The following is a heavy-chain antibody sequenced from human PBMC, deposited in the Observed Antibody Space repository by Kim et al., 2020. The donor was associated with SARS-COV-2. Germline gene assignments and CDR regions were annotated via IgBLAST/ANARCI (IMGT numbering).Heavy chain of an antibody. CDR2: IYYSGST. CDR3: ASRTLLWFGELKYGWFDP. Sequence: SETLSLTCTVSGGSISSSSYYWGWIRQPPGKGLEWIGSIYYSGSTYYNPSLKSRVTISVDTSKNQFSLKLSSVTAADTAVYYCASRTLLWFGELKYGWFDPWGQGTLVTVSS. D-gene: IGHD3-10*01. CDR1: GGSISSSSYY. J-gene: IGHJ5*02. V-gene: IGHV4-39*01.